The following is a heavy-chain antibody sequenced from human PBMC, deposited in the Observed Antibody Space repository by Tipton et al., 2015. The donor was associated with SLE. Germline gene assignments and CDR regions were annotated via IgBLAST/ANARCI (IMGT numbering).Heavy chain of an antibody. Sequence: TLSLTCAVYGGSFSGYYWSWIRQPPGKGLEWIGEINHSGSTNYNPSLKSRVTISVDTSKNQFSLKLSSVTAADTAVYYCAREGPYYYYGMDVWGQGTTVTVSS. CDR2: INHSGST. CDR3: AREGPYYYYGMDV. CDR1: GGSFSGYY. V-gene: IGHV4-34*01. J-gene: IGHJ6*02.